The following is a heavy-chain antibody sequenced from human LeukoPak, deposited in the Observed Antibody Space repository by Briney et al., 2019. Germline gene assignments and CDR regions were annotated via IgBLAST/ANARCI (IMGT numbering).Heavy chain of an antibody. Sequence: ASVKVSCKASGYTFTSYYIHWVRQAPGQGLEWMGIINPSGGSTNYAQDFQGRVTMTRDTSTSTVYMELSSLRSEDTTVYYCARRELAGSTAYFDYWGQGTLVTVSS. V-gene: IGHV1-46*01. J-gene: IGHJ4*02. CDR1: GYTFTSYY. CDR3: ARRELAGSTAYFDY. D-gene: IGHD1-26*01. CDR2: INPSGGST.